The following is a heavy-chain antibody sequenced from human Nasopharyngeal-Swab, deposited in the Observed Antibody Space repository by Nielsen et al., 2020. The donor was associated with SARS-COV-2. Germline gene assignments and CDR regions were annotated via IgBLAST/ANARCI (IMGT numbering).Heavy chain of an antibody. CDR1: GFTFSSYS. D-gene: IGHD6-13*01. V-gene: IGHV3-21*01. J-gene: IGHJ4*02. CDR2: ISSSSSYI. CDR3: AKDSSSWYKRDFDY. Sequence: GESLKISCAASGFTFSSYSMNWVRQAPGKGLEWVSSISSSSSYIYYADSVKGRFTISRDNAKNSLYLQMNSLRAEDTAVYYCAKDSSSWYKRDFDYWGQGTLVTVSS.